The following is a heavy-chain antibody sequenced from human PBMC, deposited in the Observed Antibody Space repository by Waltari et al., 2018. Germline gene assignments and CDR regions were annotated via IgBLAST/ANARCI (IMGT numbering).Heavy chain of an antibody. CDR2: INHSGST. Sequence: QVQLQQWGAGLLKPSETLSLTCAVYGGSFSGYYWSWIRQPPGKGLEWIGEINHSGSTNYNPSLKRRVTISVDTSKNQFSLKLSSVTAADTAVYYCARGTGIAARPKYWYFDLWGRGTLVTVSS. D-gene: IGHD6-6*01. CDR3: ARGTGIAARPKYWYFDL. V-gene: IGHV4-34*01. J-gene: IGHJ2*01. CDR1: GGSFSGYY.